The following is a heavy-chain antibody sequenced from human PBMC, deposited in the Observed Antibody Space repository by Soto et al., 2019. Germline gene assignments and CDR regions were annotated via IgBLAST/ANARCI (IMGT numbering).Heavy chain of an antibody. V-gene: IGHV4-59*01. CDR1: GDSISNYY. Sequence: QVQLQESGPGLVKPSETLSLTCTVSGDSISNYYWSWIRQAPGKGLEWIGFIYHSGNTNYNPSLKSRVTMSIDTSKSPFSLKLNSVTAADTAVYYCARDQGIASSGPFDYWGPGTLVTVSS. D-gene: IGHD6-13*01. J-gene: IGHJ4*02. CDR2: IYHSGNT. CDR3: ARDQGIASSGPFDY.